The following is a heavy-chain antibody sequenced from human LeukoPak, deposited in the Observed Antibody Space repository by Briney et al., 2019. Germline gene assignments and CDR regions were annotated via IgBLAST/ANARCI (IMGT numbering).Heavy chain of an antibody. Sequence: GGSLRLSCATSGYTFRNHGVHWVRQASGKGLEWVAVIWGGGSRIYYADSVKGRFTISRDDSNNTLYLQMNGLRADDTALYYCAKGASGYGDFDYWGQGTLVTVSS. V-gene: IGHV3-33*06. CDR1: GYTFRNHG. CDR2: IWGGGSRI. CDR3: AKGASGYGDFDY. D-gene: IGHD5-12*01. J-gene: IGHJ4*02.